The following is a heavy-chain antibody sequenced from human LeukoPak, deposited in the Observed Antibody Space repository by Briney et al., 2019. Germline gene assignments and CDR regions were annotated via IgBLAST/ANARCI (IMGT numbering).Heavy chain of an antibody. CDR2: IYYSGST. V-gene: IGHV4-59*01. D-gene: IGHD6-13*01. Sequence: SETLSLTCTVSGGSISSYYWSWIRQPPGKGLEWIGYIYYSGSTNYNPSLKSRVTISVDTSKSQFSLKLSSVTAADTAVYYCARDRAYSSSWYGNDYWGQGTLVTVSS. CDR1: GGSISSYY. J-gene: IGHJ4*02. CDR3: ARDRAYSSSWYGNDY.